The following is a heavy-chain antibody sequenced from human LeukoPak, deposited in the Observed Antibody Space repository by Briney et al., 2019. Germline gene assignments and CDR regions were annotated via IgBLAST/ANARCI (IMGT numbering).Heavy chain of an antibody. V-gene: IGHV3-30-3*01. CDR2: ISYDGSNK. CDR3: ARGIWSYRIDY. J-gene: IGHJ4*02. D-gene: IGHD4/OR15-4a*01. Sequence: PGGSLRLSCAASGFTFSSYAMHWVRQAPGKGLEWVAVISYDGSNKYYAGSVKGRFTISRDSSKNTLYLQMNSLRAEDTAVYYCARGIWSYRIDYWGQGTLVTVSS. CDR1: GFTFSSYA.